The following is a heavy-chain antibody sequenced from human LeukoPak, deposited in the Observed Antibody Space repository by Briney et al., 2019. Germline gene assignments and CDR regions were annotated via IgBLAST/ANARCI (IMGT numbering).Heavy chain of an antibody. Sequence: GGSLRLSCAASGFSFSSFGMSWVRQAPGRGLQWVSSISGDGRDTFYADSVKGRFTVSRDNSKTTMFLQMNSLRAEDTAVYYCAKDFGGAGSYHRPFDYWGQGTLVTVSS. CDR3: AKDFGGAGSYHRPFDY. J-gene: IGHJ4*02. CDR1: GFSFSSFG. V-gene: IGHV3-23*01. CDR2: ISGDGRDT. D-gene: IGHD3-10*01.